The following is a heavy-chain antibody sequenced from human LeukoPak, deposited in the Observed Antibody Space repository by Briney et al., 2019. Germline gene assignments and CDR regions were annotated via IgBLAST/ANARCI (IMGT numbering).Heavy chain of an antibody. D-gene: IGHD5/OR15-5a*01. CDR2: ISGSGGST. Sequence: PGGSLRLSCAASGFTFSSYNMNWVRQAPGKGLEWVSAISGSGGSTYYADSVKGRFTISRDNSKNTLYLQMNSLRAEDTAVYYCARVSTGARGYWGQGTLVTVSS. CDR1: GFTFSSYN. V-gene: IGHV3-23*01. J-gene: IGHJ4*02. CDR3: ARVSTGARGY.